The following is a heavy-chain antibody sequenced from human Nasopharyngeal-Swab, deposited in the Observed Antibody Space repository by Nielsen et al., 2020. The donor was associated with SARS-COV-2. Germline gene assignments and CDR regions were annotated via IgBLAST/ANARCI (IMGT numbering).Heavy chain of an antibody. J-gene: IGHJ4*02. Sequence: ASVKVSCKVSGYTLTELSMHWVRQAPGKGLEWMGGFDPEDGETIYAQKFQGRVTMTRDTSISTAYMELSRLRSDDTAVYYCARAGNSSGYYPSDYWGQGTLVTVSS. CDR2: FDPEDGET. CDR1: GYTLTELS. V-gene: IGHV1-24*01. D-gene: IGHD3-22*01. CDR3: ARAGNSSGYYPSDY.